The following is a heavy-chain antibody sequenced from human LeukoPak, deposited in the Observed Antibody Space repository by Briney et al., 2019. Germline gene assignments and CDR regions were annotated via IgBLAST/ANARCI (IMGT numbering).Heavy chain of an antibody. CDR2: INAGNGNT. V-gene: IGHV1-3*03. Sequence: GASVKVSCKASGYTFTSYAMHWVRQAPGQRLEWMGWINAGNGNTKYSQEFQGRVTITRDTSASTAYMELSSLRSEDMAVYYCARLFWGSGFNWFDHWGQGTLVTVSS. J-gene: IGHJ5*02. CDR1: GYTFTSYA. D-gene: IGHD6-19*01. CDR3: ARLFWGSGFNWFDH.